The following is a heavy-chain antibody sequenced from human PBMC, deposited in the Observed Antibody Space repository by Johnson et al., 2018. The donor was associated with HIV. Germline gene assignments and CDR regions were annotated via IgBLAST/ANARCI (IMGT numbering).Heavy chain of an antibody. J-gene: IGHJ3*02. Sequence: QVQLVESGGGVVQPGRSLRLSCAASGFTFSNYGMHWVRHAPGKGLEWVAVIWFDGSNKYYAEFVKGRFTISRDNSKNTLYLQMNSLRAGDTAVYYCARHKGQQYDTFDMWGKGKMVTVSS. CDR1: GFTFSNYG. CDR3: ARHKGQQYDTFDM. CDR2: IWFDGSNK. D-gene: IGHD6-13*01. V-gene: IGHV3-33*01.